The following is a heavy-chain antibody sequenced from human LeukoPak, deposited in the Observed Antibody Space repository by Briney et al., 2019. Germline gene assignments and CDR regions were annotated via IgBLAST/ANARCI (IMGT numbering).Heavy chain of an antibody. CDR2: IYYSGST. CDR1: GASISNYH. V-gene: IGHV4-59*12. J-gene: IGHJ6*02. Sequence: SETLSLTCTVSGASISNYHWSWIRQPPGKGLEWIGYIYYSGSTYYNPSLKSRVSISVDTSKNQLSLTLTSVTAADTAVYYCARGHRSSSAYHCNAMDVWGQGTTVTVSS. CDR3: ARGHRSSSAYHCNAMDV. D-gene: IGHD2-15*01.